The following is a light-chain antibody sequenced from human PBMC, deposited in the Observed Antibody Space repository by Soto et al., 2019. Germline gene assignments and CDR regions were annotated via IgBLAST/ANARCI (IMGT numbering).Light chain of an antibody. V-gene: IGLV2-14*01. CDR2: EVS. J-gene: IGLJ2*01. CDR1: SSDIGSYNY. CDR3: SSYTSITTHVL. Sequence: QSVLTQPASVSGSPGQSITISCTGTSSDIGSYNYVSWYQHHPGKAPKLMIYEVSNRPSGVSNRFSGSKSANTASLTISGLQTEDEADYYCSSYTSITTHVLFGGGTKLTVL.